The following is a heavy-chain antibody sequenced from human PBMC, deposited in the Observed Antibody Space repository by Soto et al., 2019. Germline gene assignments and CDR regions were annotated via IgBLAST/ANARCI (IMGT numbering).Heavy chain of an antibody. CDR1: GFTFSSYA. V-gene: IGHV3-23*01. J-gene: IGHJ4*02. CDR3: AKRPYYYDSRGYWVDY. CDR2: ISGSGGST. D-gene: IGHD3-22*01. Sequence: SGGSLRLSCAASGFTFSSYAMAWVRQAPGKGLEWVPSISGSGGSTNHVDSVKGRFTISRDNSKNTLFLQMNSLRAEDTAVYYCAKRPYYYDSRGYWVDYWGQGTLVTVSS.